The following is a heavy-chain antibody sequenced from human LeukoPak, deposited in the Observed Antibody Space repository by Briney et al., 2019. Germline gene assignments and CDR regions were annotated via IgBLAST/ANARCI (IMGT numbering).Heavy chain of an antibody. J-gene: IGHJ6*02. Sequence: GGSLRLSCEASGFSLSRYEMNWVRRAPGKGLEWLSYISVRGRTIHYADSVRGRFTIPKDNAKNLLYLHMDSLRGEDTAVYYCARWIEEGGGSQPIRGLDVWGQGTTVIVSS. CDR2: ISVRGRTI. CDR3: ARWIEEGGGSQPIRGLDV. CDR1: GFSLSRYE. D-gene: IGHD3-16*01. V-gene: IGHV3-48*03.